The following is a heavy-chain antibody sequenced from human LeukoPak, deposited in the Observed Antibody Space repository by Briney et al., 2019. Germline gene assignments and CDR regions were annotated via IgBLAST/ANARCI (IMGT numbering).Heavy chain of an antibody. V-gene: IGHV1-8*03. CDR1: GYTFTSYD. CDR3: ARGSWSNPFDY. CDR2: MNPNSGNT. Sequence: GASVKVSCKASGYTFTSYDINWVRQATGQGLEWMGWMNPNSGNTGYAQKFQGRVTITRNTSISTAYMELSSMRSEDTAVYYCARGSWSNPFDYWGQGTLVTVSS. J-gene: IGHJ4*02. D-gene: IGHD3-3*01.